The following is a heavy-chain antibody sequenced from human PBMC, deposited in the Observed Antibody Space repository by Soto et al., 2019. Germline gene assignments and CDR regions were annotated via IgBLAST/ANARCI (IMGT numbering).Heavy chain of an antibody. D-gene: IGHD3-3*01. CDR3: SKITLEWLGPGRDRLDY. CDR1: EFPFSRFP. CDR2: IDGSGDRT. Sequence: RRLSCVASEFPFSRFPMRWVRHAPGKGLAWVSGIDGSGDRTYYAESVKGRFTVSRDNPGNTLYLQMNSLTAEDTAVDYYSKITLEWLGPGRDRLDYGGQGTLVTVSS. J-gene: IGHJ4*02. V-gene: IGHV3-23*01.